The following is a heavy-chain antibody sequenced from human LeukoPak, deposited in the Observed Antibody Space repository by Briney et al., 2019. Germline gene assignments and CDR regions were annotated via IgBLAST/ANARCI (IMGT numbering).Heavy chain of an antibody. V-gene: IGHV4-39*07. J-gene: IGHJ4*02. CDR3: ARDSGVAAAGDY. Sequence: SETLSLTCTVSGGSISSSSYYWGWIRQPPGKGLEWIGRIYTSGSTNYNPSLKSRVTMSVDTSKNQFSLKLSSVTAADTAVYYCARDSGVAAAGDYWGQGTLATVSS. CDR2: IYTSGST. CDR1: GGSISSSSYY. D-gene: IGHD6-13*01.